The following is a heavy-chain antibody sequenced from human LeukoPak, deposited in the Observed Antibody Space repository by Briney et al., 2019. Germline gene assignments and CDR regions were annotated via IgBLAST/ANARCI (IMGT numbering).Heavy chain of an antibody. CDR3: ARRANNWNYAYFDY. CDR1: GGSFSGYY. J-gene: IGHJ4*02. Sequence: SETLSLTCAVSGGSFSGYYWTWIRQPPGKGLEWIGEINHSGGANYNPSLKSRVTISLDTSKNQFSLKLSSVTAADTAVYYCARRANNWNYAYFDYWGQGTLVTVSS. V-gene: IGHV4-34*01. CDR2: INHSGGA. D-gene: IGHD1-7*01.